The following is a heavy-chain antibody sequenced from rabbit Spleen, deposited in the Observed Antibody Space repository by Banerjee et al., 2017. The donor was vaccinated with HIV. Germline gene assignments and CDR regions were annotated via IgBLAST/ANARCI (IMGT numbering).Heavy chain of an antibody. V-gene: IGHV1S40*01. D-gene: IGHD2-1*01. Sequence: QSLEESGGDLVKPGASLTLTCKAAGFDFSSNAMCWVRQAPGKGLEWIACIDLGDGSTYDASWVNGRFSISKASSTTVTLQMTSLTAADTATYFCARGSAAMTMVITGFYFNLWGQGTLVTVS. CDR2: IDLGDGST. CDR1: GFDFSSNA. J-gene: IGHJ4*01. CDR3: ARGSAAMTMVITGFYFNL.